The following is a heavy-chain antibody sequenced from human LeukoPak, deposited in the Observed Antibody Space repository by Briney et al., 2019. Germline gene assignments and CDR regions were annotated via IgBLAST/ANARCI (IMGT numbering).Heavy chain of an antibody. V-gene: IGHV4-34*01. CDR1: GGSFSGYC. Sequence: SETLSLTCAVYGGSFSGYCWSWIRQPPGKGLEWIGEINHSGSTNYNPSLKSRVTISVDTSKNQFSLKLSSVTAADTAVYYCASGLGYCSGGSCYYPSYWGQGTLVTVSS. J-gene: IGHJ4*02. D-gene: IGHD2-15*01. CDR3: ASGLGYCSGGSCYYPSY. CDR2: INHSGST.